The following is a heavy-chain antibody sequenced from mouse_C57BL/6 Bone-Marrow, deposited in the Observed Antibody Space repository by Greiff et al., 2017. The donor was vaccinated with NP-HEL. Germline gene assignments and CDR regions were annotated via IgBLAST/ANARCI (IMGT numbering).Heavy chain of an antibody. Sequence: VQLQESGAELARPGASVKLSCKASGYTFTSYGISWVKQRTGQGLEWIGEIYPRSGNTYYNEKFKGKATLTADKSSSTAYMELRSLTSEDSAVYFCARWRFYYYGSSLFDYWGQGTTLTVSP. V-gene: IGHV1-81*01. D-gene: IGHD1-1*01. J-gene: IGHJ2*01. CDR3: ARWRFYYYGSSLFDY. CDR1: GYTFTSYG. CDR2: IYPRSGNT.